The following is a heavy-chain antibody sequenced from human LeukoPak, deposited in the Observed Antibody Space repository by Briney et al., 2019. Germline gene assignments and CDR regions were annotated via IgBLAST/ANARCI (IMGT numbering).Heavy chain of an antibody. CDR3: AREKVGAGDY. Sequence: GGSLRLSCAASGFTFSSYWMHWVRQAPGKGLVWVSRINSDGSSTSYADSVKGRLTISRDNSKNTLYLQMNSVRAEDTAVYYCAREKVGAGDYWGQGTLVTVSS. V-gene: IGHV3-74*01. D-gene: IGHD1-26*01. J-gene: IGHJ4*02. CDR2: INSDGSST. CDR1: GFTFSSYW.